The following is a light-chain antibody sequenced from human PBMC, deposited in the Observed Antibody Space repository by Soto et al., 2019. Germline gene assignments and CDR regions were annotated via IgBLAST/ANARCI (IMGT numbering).Light chain of an antibody. Sequence: QSVLTQPPSASGSPGQSVTISCTGTSSDVGGYNYVSWYQQHPGKAPKLMIYEVSKRPSGVPDRFSGSKSGNTASLTISGLQAEDEADYYCCSYAGSSTYVFGTGDQGHRP. CDR3: CSYAGSSTYV. J-gene: IGLJ1*01. CDR1: SSDVGGYNY. CDR2: EVS. V-gene: IGLV2-8*01.